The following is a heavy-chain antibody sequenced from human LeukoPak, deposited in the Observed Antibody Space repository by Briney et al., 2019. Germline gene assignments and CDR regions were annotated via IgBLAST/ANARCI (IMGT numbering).Heavy chain of an antibody. CDR1: VCTFSNYA. CDR2: ISGGGGST. J-gene: IGHJ4*02. D-gene: IGHD5-12*01. CDR3: ACGGLRPGAY. V-gene: IGHV3-23*01. Sequence: QSGGPLRLSCAVSVCTFSNYAMSWVRQAPGKWLEWVSAISGGGGSTYYADSVKGRVTVSRDNSKNTLYLQMNSLRAEHTAVYYCACGGLRPGAYWGQGTLVTVSS.